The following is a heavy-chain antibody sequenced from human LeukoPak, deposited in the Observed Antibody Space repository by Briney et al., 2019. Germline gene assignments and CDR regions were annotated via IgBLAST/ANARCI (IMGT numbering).Heavy chain of an antibody. J-gene: IGHJ4*02. Sequence: SETLSLTCTVSGGSISSYYWSWIRQPPGKGLEWIGYIYYSGSTNYNPSLKSRVTISVDTSKNQFSLKLSSVTAADTAVYYCARGGLLWFGSIDYWGQGTLVTVSS. CDR1: GGSISSYY. CDR3: ARGGLLWFGSIDY. V-gene: IGHV4-59*12. CDR2: IYYSGST. D-gene: IGHD3-10*01.